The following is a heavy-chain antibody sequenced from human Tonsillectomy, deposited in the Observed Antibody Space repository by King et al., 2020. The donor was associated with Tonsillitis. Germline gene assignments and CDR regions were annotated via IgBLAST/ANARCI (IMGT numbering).Heavy chain of an antibody. Sequence: VQLVESGAEVKKPGASVKVSCKASGYNFTSYGISWGRQAPGQGHEGRGWSSSYNGNTNYAQKRQGRGTMTTDTSTSTAYMELRSLRSDDTAVYYCARVLAPVPYDGWGQGTLVTVSS. CDR3: ARVLAPVPYDG. CDR1: GYNFTSYG. J-gene: IGHJ4*02. D-gene: IGHD5-12*01. V-gene: IGHV1-18*01. CDR2: SSSYNGNT.